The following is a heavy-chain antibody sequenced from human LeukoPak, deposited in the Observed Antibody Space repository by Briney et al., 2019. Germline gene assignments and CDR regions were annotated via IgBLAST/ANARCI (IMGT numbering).Heavy chain of an antibody. V-gene: IGHV3-7*01. D-gene: IGHD3-22*01. Sequence: PGGSLRLSCAASGFTFSSYWMSWVRQAPGKGREWGVNIKQDGSEKYYVDSVKGRFTISRDNAKNSLYLPMNSLRAEDRAGYYCEREWEHSRDYSGHGALVSVSS. CDR1: GFTFSSYW. CDR3: EREWEHSRDY. CDR2: IKQDGSEK. J-gene: IGHJ4*03.